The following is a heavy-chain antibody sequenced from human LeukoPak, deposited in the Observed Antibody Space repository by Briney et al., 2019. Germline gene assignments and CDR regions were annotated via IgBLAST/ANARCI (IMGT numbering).Heavy chain of an antibody. D-gene: IGHD5/OR15-5a*01. V-gene: IGHV4-59*01. Sequence: PSETLSLTCTVSGGSISSFYWSWIRQPRGKGLEYTGYISYSGTTSYNPSLKSRVTISVDTSKNQFSLKLTSVTAADTAVYYCARDKGLPQAFDLWGQGTMVTVSS. CDR2: ISYSGTT. CDR1: GGSISSFY. J-gene: IGHJ3*01. CDR3: ARDKGLPQAFDL.